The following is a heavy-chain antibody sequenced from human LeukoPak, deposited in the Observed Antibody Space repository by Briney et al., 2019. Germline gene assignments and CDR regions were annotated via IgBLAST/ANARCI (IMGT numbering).Heavy chain of an antibody. CDR3: ARDDEDHKSGSYIGVDY. J-gene: IGHJ4*02. CDR2: IIPILGIA. V-gene: IGHV1-69*04. CDR1: GGTFSSYA. D-gene: IGHD1-26*01. Sequence: GASVKVSCKASGGTFSSYAISWVRQAPGQGLEWMGRIIPILGIANYAQKFQGRVTITADKSTSTAYMELSSLRSEDTAVYYCARDDEDHKSGSYIGVDYWGQGTLVTVSS.